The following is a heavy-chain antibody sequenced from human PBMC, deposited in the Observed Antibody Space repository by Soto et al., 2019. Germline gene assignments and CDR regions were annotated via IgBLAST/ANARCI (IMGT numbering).Heavy chain of an antibody. J-gene: IGHJ4*02. CDR2: IRDSDSGGTT. D-gene: IGHD2-21*01. CDR1: GFTFSSCA. V-gene: IGHV3-23*01. CDR3: AKVRVGIDVDFDY. Sequence: GGSLRLSCAASGFTFSSCAMSWVRQAPAKGLEWVSAIRDSDSGGTTYYSDSVKGRFTISRDDSKNTLYLQMSSLRAEDTAMYYCAKVRVGIDVDFDYWGQGALVTVSS.